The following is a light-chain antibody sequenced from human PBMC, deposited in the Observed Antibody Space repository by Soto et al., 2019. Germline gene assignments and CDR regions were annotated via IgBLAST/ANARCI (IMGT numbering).Light chain of an antibody. CDR2: EVS. CDR3: SSYAGSNNYV. Sequence: QSALTQPPSASGSPGQSVTISCTGISSDVGGYNFVSWYQHHPGKAPKLMIYEVSKRPSGVPDRFSGSKSGNTASLTVSGLQAEDEADYYCSSYAGSNNYVFGTGTKVTVL. CDR1: SSDVGGYNF. V-gene: IGLV2-8*01. J-gene: IGLJ1*01.